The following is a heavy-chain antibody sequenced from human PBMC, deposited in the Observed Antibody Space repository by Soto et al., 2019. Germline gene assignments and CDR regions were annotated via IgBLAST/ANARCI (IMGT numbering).Heavy chain of an antibody. J-gene: IGHJ5*02. CDR2: IYYSGST. CDR3: ARGSSSYNWFDP. CDR1: GGSISSGGYY. D-gene: IGHD6-6*01. Sequence: PSETLSLTCTVSGGSISSGGYYWSWIRQQPGKGLEWIGYIYYSGSTYYNPSLKSRVTISVDTSKNQFSLKLSSVTAAGTAVYYCARGSSSYNWFDPWGQGTLVTVSS. V-gene: IGHV4-31*03.